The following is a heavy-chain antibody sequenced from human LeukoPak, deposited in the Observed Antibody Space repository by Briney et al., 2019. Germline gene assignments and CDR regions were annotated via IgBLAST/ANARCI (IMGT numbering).Heavy chain of an antibody. CDR2: IYHSGST. CDR1: GGSISSSNW. J-gene: IGHJ3*02. CDR3: ASLNYYDSSGPDDAFDI. Sequence: SETLSLTCAVSGGSISSSNWWSWVRQPPGKGLEWIGEIYHSGSTNYNPSLKSRVTISVDKSKNQFSLKLSSVTAADTAVYYCASLNYYDSSGPDDAFDIWGQGTMVTVPS. V-gene: IGHV4-4*02. D-gene: IGHD3-22*01.